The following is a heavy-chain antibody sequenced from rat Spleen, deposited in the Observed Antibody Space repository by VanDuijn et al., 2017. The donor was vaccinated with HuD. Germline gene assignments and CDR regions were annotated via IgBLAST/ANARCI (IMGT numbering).Heavy chain of an antibody. J-gene: IGHJ2*01. D-gene: IGHD1-11*01. CDR1: GFSLASYN. Sequence: QVQLKESGPGLVQPSQTLSLTCTVSGFSLASYNVHWVRQPTGKGLEWMGTIWAGGTTNFNSAVQSRLTISRDTSKSQVFLKMNSLQPEDTGAYYCARHTYGGFEAFDYWGQGVMVTVSS. V-gene: IGHV2-30*01. CDR2: IWAGGTT. CDR3: ARHTYGGFEAFDY.